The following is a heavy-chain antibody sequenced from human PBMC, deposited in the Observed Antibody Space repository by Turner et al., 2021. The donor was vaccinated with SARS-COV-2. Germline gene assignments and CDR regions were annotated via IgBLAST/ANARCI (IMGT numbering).Heavy chain of an antibody. CDR2: IKEDGTSK. D-gene: IGHD1-7*01. Sequence: EVQLVESGGGLVQPGGSLRLSCVGSGFPFSWYWMGWVRQAPGKGLEWVANIKEDGTSKYYVDSVKGRFTTSRDNAENSVYLEMNSLRVEETAVYYCARHGSWNYDSWGQGTLVTVSS. V-gene: IGHV3-7*01. J-gene: IGHJ5*01. CDR1: GFPFSWYW. CDR3: ARHGSWNYDS.